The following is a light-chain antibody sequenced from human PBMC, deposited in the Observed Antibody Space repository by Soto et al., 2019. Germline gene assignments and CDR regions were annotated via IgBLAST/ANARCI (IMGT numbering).Light chain of an antibody. V-gene: IGKV3-15*01. Sequence: EIVMTQSPATLSVSPGERATLSCRASQSVSSNLAWYQQKPGQAPRLLIYGASTMATGIPARFSGSGSGTEFTLTISSLQSEDCAVYYCQQYNNWPRWTFGQGTKVEIK. CDR3: QQYNNWPRWT. J-gene: IGKJ1*01. CDR2: GAS. CDR1: QSVSSN.